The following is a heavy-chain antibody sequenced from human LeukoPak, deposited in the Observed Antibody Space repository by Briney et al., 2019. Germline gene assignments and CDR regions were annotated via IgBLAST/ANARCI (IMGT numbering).Heavy chain of an antibody. Sequence: GGSLRLFCAPSGFTFSSYAMIWVRQAPGKGLEWVAAIWYDGSNKYYADSVKGRFTISRDNSKNTLYLQMNSLRAEDTAVYYCARRSGSYYYFDYWGQGTLVTVSS. J-gene: IGHJ4*02. CDR3: ARRSGSYYYFDY. D-gene: IGHD1-26*01. CDR1: GFTFSSYA. CDR2: IWYDGSNK. V-gene: IGHV3-33*08.